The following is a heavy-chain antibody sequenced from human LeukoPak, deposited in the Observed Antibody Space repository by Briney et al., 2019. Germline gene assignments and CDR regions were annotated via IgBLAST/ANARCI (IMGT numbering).Heavy chain of an antibody. CDR2: ISGSGGST. V-gene: IGHV3-23*01. Sequence: GGTLRLSCAASGFTFSSYGMSWVRQAPGKGLEWVSAISGSGGSTYYADSVKGRFTISRDNSKNTLYLQMNSLRAEDTAVYYCARKSWLVEFQYYFDYWGQGTLVTVSS. CDR1: GFTFSSYG. D-gene: IGHD6-19*01. CDR3: ARKSWLVEFQYYFDY. J-gene: IGHJ4*02.